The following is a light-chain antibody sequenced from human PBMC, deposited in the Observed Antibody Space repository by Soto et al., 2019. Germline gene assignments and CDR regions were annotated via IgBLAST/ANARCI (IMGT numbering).Light chain of an antibody. CDR1: QSISSY. J-gene: IGKJ2*01. Sequence: DIQMTQSPSSLSASVGDRVTITCRASQSISSYLNWYQQKPGKAPKLLIYAASSLESGVPSRFSGSGSGTDFNLTFSSLQPEDFATYYCQQSYSTLMYTFGQGTKLEIK. V-gene: IGKV1-39*01. CDR2: AAS. CDR3: QQSYSTLMYT.